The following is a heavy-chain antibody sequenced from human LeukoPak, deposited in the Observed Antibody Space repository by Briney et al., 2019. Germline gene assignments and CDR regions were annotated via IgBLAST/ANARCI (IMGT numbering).Heavy chain of an antibody. Sequence: GGSLRLSCAASGVTVRSNYMSWVRQAPGKGLEWVAVISYDGSNKYYADSVKGRFTISRDNSKNTLYLQMNSLRAEDTAVYYCAKDGYDFWSGTSYGMDVWGQGTTVTVSS. CDR2: ISYDGSNK. D-gene: IGHD3-3*01. J-gene: IGHJ6*02. CDR1: GVTVRSNY. CDR3: AKDGYDFWSGTSYGMDV. V-gene: IGHV3-30*18.